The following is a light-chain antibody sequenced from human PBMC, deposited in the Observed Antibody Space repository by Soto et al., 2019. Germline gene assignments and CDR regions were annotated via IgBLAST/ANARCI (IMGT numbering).Light chain of an antibody. J-gene: IGLJ2*01. V-gene: IGLV2-14*01. CDR3: SSYTNTSTLV. CDR2: DVI. CDR1: SSNVGGYNF. Sequence: QSALTQPASVSGSPGQSITISCTGTSSNVGGYNFVSWYQQHPGKAPKLMIYDVIYRPSGVSNRFSDSKSVNTASLTNSGLQAEDEADFYYSSYTNTSTLVVGGGTKLTVL.